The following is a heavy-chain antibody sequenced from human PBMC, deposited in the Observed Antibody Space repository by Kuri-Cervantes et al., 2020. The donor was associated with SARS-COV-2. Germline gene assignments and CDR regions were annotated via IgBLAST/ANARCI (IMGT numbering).Heavy chain of an antibody. CDR1: GFTFSSYS. CDR2: ISSSSSYI. Sequence: GESLKISCAASGFTFSSYSMNWVRQAPGKGLEWVSSISSSSSYIYYADSVKGRFTISRDNAKNSLYLQMNSLRAEDTAVYYCARANDIVVVVAAHYAFDIWGQGTMVTVSS. J-gene: IGHJ3*02. V-gene: IGHV3-21*01. CDR3: ARANDIVVVVAAHYAFDI. D-gene: IGHD2-15*01.